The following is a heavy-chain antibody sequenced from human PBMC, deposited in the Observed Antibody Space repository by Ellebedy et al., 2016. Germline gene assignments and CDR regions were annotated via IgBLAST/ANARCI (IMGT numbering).Heavy chain of an antibody. D-gene: IGHD2-15*01. Sequence: GGSLRLXXAASGFTFSTYGMHWVRQAPGKGLEWVAVISSDGSNKYYADSVKGRFTISRDNSKNTLYLQMNSLRAEDTAVYYCAKDSESRVAHSYFDYWGQGTLVTVSS. V-gene: IGHV3-30*18. CDR3: AKDSESRVAHSYFDY. J-gene: IGHJ4*02. CDR2: ISSDGSNK. CDR1: GFTFSTYG.